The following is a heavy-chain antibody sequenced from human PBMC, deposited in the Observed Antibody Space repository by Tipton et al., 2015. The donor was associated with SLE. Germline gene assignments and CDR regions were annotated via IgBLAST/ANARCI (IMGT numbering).Heavy chain of an antibody. V-gene: IGHV4-61*09. CDR1: GASLRHGSYY. CDR3: ARGGGSYYDY. D-gene: IGHD1-26*01. J-gene: IGHJ4*02. Sequence: TLSLTCTVLGASLRHGSYYWTWIRRPAGKGLEYLGHVYTSGSTIYNPSLKSRLTLSLDTSKNQFSLRVRSVTAADTAVYYCARGGGSYYDYWGQGTLVTVSS. CDR2: VYTSGST.